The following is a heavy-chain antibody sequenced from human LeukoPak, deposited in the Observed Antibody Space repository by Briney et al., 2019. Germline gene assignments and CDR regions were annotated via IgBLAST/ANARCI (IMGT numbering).Heavy chain of an antibody. V-gene: IGHV4-39*07. J-gene: IGHJ1*01. CDR2: IYYSGST. D-gene: IGHD4-17*01. CDR1: GGSISSSSYY. Sequence: KTSETLSLTCTVSGGSISSSSYYWGWIRQPPGKGLEWIGSIYYSGSTNYNPSLKSRVTISVDTSKNQFSLKLSSVTAADTAVYYCARGDYGDYSTLFQHWGQGTLVTVSS. CDR3: ARGDYGDYSTLFQH.